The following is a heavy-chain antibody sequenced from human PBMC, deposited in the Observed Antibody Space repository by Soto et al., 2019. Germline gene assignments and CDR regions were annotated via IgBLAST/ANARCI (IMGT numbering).Heavy chain of an antibody. CDR3: TRRSADY. V-gene: IGHV3-73*01. CDR2: IRSKTYNYAT. Sequence: EVQLVESGGGLVQPGGSLKLSCAASGFTFSASALHWVRQASGKGLEWVGRIRSKTYNYATTYAASVDGRFTISRDDSKNTAYLQMNSLKAEDTAVYFCTRRSADYLGQGTLVTVSS. J-gene: IGHJ4*02. CDR1: GFTFSASA.